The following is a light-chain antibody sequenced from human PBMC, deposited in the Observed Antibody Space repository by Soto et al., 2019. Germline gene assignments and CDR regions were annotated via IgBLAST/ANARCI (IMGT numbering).Light chain of an antibody. CDR3: SSFVGSPVV. CDR1: SSDIGSYNH. CDR2: EVS. J-gene: IGLJ2*01. Sequence: QSVLTQPASVSGSPGQSITISCSGTSSDIGSYNHVAWYQQHPGKVPKLLIYEVSKRPSGVPDRFSGSKSGNTASLTVSGLQAEDEADYYCSSFVGSPVVFGGGTKLTVL. V-gene: IGLV2-8*01.